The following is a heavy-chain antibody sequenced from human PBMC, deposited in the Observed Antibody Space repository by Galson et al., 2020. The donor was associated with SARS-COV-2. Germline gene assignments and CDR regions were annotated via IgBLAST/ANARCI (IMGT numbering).Heavy chain of an antibody. CDR2: INGDGRLN. Sequence: GGSLRLSCAASGLSFSNSWMSWVRRAPGKGLEFVANINGDGRLNTYVDSVKGRFTISRDNADNSVYLQMNNLRLEDTAVYYCGGGSGWLRDYWGQGILVTVSS. V-gene: IGHV3-7*04. CDR1: GLSFSNSW. J-gene: IGHJ4*02. CDR3: GGGSGWLRDY. D-gene: IGHD6-19*01.